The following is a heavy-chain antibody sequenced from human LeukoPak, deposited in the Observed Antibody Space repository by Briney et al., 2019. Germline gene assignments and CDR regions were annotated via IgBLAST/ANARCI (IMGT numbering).Heavy chain of an antibody. Sequence: AGGSLRLSCAASGFTFSSYWMHWVRQAPGKGLVWVSRISTDGSTTTYADSVKGRFTISRDNAKNTAYLQMNSLRAEDTAVYYCARGEVTTTNDWGQGTLVTVSS. J-gene: IGHJ4*02. D-gene: IGHD4-17*01. V-gene: IGHV3-74*01. CDR1: GFTFSSYW. CDR3: ARGEVTTTND. CDR2: ISTDGSTT.